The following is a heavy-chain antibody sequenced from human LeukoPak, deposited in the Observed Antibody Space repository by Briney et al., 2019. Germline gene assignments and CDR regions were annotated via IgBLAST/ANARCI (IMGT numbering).Heavy chain of an antibody. J-gene: IGHJ4*02. Sequence: SVKVSCKASGGTFSSYAISWVRQAPGQGLEWMGRIIPILGIANYAQKFQGRVTITADKSTSTAYMELSSLRSEDTAVYYCASLYNSLSRFDYWGQGTLVTASS. D-gene: IGHD5-24*01. CDR3: ASLYNSLSRFDY. V-gene: IGHV1-69*04. CDR1: GGTFSSYA. CDR2: IIPILGIA.